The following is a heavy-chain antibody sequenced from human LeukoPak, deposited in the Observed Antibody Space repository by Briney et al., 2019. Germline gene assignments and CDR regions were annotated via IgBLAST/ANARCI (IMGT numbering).Heavy chain of an antibody. J-gene: IGHJ4*02. CDR2: IYTGGTV. CDR3: ARASTKSPLRFVLLFDH. V-gene: IGHV3-53*01. Sequence: PGGSLRLSCTLSGFNVNRNYMGWVRQAPGKGLEWVSVIYTGGTVHYADSVKGRFTIARNDSKNTLYLQMIHLRAEDTAVYYCARASTKSPLRFVLLFDHWGQGTLVTVSS. D-gene: IGHD3-10*01. CDR1: GFNVNRNY.